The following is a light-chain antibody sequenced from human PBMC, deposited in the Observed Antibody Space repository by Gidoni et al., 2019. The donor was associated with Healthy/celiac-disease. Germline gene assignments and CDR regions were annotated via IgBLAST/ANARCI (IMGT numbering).Light chain of an antibody. CDR1: QSVLYSSNNKNY. J-gene: IGKJ2*02. CDR2: WAS. Sequence: DIVMTPSPDSLAVSLGERATINCKSSQSVLYSSNNKNYLAWYQQKPGQPPKLLIYWASTRESGVPDRFSGSGSGTDFTLTISSLQAEDVAVYYCQQYYSTRPPCTFGQGTKLEIK. V-gene: IGKV4-1*01. CDR3: QQYYSTRPPCT.